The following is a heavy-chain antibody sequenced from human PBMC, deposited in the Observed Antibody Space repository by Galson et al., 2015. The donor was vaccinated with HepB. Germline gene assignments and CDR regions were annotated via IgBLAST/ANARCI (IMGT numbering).Heavy chain of an antibody. CDR2: ISDSASAI. CDR3: ARGWFDA. Sequence: LRLSCAASGFTFSSYEMNWVRQAPGKGLEWVSYISDSASAIFYAASVKGRFTISRDNAKNSLYLQMNSLRADDTATYYCARGWFDAWGQGTLVTVSS. J-gene: IGHJ5*02. V-gene: IGHV3-48*03. CDR1: GFTFSSYE.